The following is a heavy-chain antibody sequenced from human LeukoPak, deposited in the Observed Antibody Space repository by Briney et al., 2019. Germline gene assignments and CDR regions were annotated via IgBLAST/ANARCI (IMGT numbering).Heavy chain of an antibody. V-gene: IGHV3-30-3*01. CDR1: GFTFSSYA. D-gene: IGHD1-26*01. Sequence: GRSLRLSCAASGFTFSSYAMHWVRQAPGKGLEWVAVISYDGSNKYYADSAKGRFTISRDNSKNTLYLQMNSLRAEDTAVYYCANSGSYDSGAFDIWGQGTMVTVSS. J-gene: IGHJ3*02. CDR3: ANSGSYDSGAFDI. CDR2: ISYDGSNK.